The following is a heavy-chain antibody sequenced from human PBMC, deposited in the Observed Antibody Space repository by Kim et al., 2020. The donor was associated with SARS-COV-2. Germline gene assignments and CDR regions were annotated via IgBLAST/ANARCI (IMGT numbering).Heavy chain of an antibody. CDR3: ARRWDGYYGMDV. Sequence: SETLSLTCTVSGGSISSSSYYWGWIRQPPGKGLEWIGSIYYSGSTYYNPSLKSRVTISVDTSKNQFSLKLSSVTAADTAVYYCARRWDGYYGMDVWGQGT. CDR1: GGSISSSSYY. CDR2: IYYSGST. D-gene: IGHD1-26*01. V-gene: IGHV4-39*01. J-gene: IGHJ6*02.